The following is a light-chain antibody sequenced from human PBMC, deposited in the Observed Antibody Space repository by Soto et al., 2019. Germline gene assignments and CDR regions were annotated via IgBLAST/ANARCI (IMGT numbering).Light chain of an antibody. V-gene: IGKV1-5*03. J-gene: IGKJ2*01. CDR1: QSISGW. CDR2: KAS. Sequence: DIQMTQSPSTLSASVGDRVSITCRASQSISGWLAWYQQKPGKAPKLLIYKASSLESGVPSRFSGSGSGTEFTLTISTLQPDDFATYYCQQYDSYSGYTFGQGTKLGIK. CDR3: QQYDSYSGYT.